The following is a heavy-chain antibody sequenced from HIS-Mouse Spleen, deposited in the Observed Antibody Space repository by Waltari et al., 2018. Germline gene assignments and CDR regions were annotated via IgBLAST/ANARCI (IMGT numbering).Heavy chain of an antibody. Sequence: QLQLQESGPGLAKPSETLSLTCPVYGCSSSTSSYYSGWIRQPPGKGLEWIGSIYYSGSTYYNPSLKSRVTISVDTSKNQFSLKLSSVTAADTAVYYCAREIPYSSSWYDWYFDLWGRGTLVTVSS. CDR1: GCSSSTSSYY. CDR2: IYYSGST. CDR3: AREIPYSSSWYDWYFDL. J-gene: IGHJ2*01. D-gene: IGHD6-13*01. V-gene: IGHV4-39*07.